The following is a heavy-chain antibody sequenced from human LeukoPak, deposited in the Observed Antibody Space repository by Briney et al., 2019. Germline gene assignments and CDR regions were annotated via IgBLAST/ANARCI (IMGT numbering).Heavy chain of an antibody. CDR3: ARGHYGSGTGTYPD. V-gene: IGHV4-59*01. D-gene: IGHD3-10*01. J-gene: IGHJ4*02. Sequence: SETLSLTCTVSVASISPNSWSWIRQPPGKGLEWIWYIYYSGSTNYNPSLKSRVTISVDASKNQLSLKLSSVTAADTAVYYCARGHYGSGTGTYPDWGQGTLVTVSS. CDR1: VASISPNS. CDR2: IYYSGST.